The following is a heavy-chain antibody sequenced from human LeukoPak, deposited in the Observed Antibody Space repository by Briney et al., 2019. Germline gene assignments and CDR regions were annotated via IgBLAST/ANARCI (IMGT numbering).Heavy chain of an antibody. D-gene: IGHD3-3*01. Sequence: ASVKVSCKASGYTFTGYYMHWVRQAPGQGLEWMGWINPNSGGTNYAQKFQGRVTMTRDTSISTAYMELSRLRSDDTAVYYCARDVGNDFWSGYPHYYFDYWGQGTLVTVSS. V-gene: IGHV1-2*02. CDR3: ARDVGNDFWSGYPHYYFDY. CDR1: GYTFTGYY. J-gene: IGHJ4*02. CDR2: INPNSGGT.